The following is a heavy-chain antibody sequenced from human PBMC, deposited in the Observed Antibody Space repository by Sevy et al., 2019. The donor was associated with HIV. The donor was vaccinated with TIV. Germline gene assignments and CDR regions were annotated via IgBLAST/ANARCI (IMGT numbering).Heavy chain of an antibody. CDR3: AREKSCEQYLNYFDP. CDR2: ISSHGSTL. J-gene: IGHJ5*02. V-gene: IGHV3-48*02. Sequence: GGSLRLSCAASGFTFSRYSMNWVRQAPGKGLEWVSYISSHGSTLYYADSVKGRFTNSRDNAVNSLYLQMNSRRDEDTGVYYSAREKSCEQYLNYFDPWGPGTLVTVSS. D-gene: IGHD1-7*01. CDR1: GFTFSRYS.